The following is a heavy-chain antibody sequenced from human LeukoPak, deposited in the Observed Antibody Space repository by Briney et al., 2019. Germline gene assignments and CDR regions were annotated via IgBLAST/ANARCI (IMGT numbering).Heavy chain of an antibody. CDR1: GFTFSSYA. J-gene: IGHJ6*03. D-gene: IGHD3-10*01. V-gene: IGHV3-23*01. CDR3: AKGRGYYGSGSSHMDV. CDR2: ISGSGGST. Sequence: GGSLRLSCAASGFTFSSYAMSWVRRAPGKGLEWVSAISGSGGSTYYADSVKGRFTISRDNSKNTLYLQMNSLRAEDTAVYYCAKGRGYYGSGSSHMDVWGKGTTVTVSS.